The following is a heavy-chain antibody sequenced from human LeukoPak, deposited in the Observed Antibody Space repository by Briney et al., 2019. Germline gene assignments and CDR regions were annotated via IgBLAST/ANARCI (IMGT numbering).Heavy chain of an antibody. V-gene: IGHV3-74*01. J-gene: IGHJ3*02. CDR3: ARGDIVVVPAASGAFDI. Sequence: GGSLRLSCAASGFTLSNYWMHWVRRAPGKGLVWVSRITNDGSSTSYADSVKGQFTISRDSAKNTLYLQMNSLRAEDTAVYYCARGDIVVVPAASGAFDIWGQGTMVTVSS. CDR2: ITNDGSST. D-gene: IGHD2-2*01. CDR1: GFTLSNYW.